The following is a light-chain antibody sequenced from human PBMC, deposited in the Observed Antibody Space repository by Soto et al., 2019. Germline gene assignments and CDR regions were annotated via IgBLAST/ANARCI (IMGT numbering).Light chain of an antibody. J-gene: IGLJ1*01. V-gene: IGLV2-14*01. CDR3: SSYTSSSTLGV. CDR2: EVS. CDR1: SSDVGGYNY. Sequence: QSALTQPASVSGSPGQSITISCTGTSSDVGGYNYVSWYQQHPGKAPKLMIYEVSNRPSGLSNRFSGSKSGNTASLTISGLQAEDEADYYCSSYTSSSTLGVFGTGTKVTVL.